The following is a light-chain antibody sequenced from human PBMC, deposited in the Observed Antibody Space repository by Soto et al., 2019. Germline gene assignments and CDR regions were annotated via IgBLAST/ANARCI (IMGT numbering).Light chain of an antibody. J-gene: IGKJ1*01. CDR2: GVS. V-gene: IGKV3-20*01. CDR1: QSVSSGY. Sequence: EIVLTQSPGTLSFSPRERATLCCRASQSVSSGYLAWYQHKPGQAPRLLIYGVSSRAPGIPDRFSGSGSGTDFTLTISRLEPEDFAVYYCQQYAASPRTFGQGTQVEVK. CDR3: QQYAASPRT.